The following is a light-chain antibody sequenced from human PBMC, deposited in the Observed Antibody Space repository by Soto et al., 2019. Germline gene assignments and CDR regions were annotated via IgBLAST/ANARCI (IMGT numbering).Light chain of an antibody. J-gene: IGKJ4*01. CDR2: STS. CDR3: QQYLSAPLT. Sequence: DIVMTQSPDSLALSLGERATISCKSSQRVLSSSNNENYVAWFQQKPGQPPKLLIYSTSTRGSGVPDRISGSGSGTDFSLTISSLQAEDVAVYYCQQYLSAPLTFGGGTKAAIK. V-gene: IGKV4-1*01. CDR1: QRVLSSSNNENY.